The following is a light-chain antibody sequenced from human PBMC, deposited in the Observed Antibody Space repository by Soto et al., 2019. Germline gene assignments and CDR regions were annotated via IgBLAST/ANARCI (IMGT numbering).Light chain of an antibody. V-gene: IGKV3-11*01. CDR2: YAS. Sequence: EVVLTQSPATLSLSPGQRATLSCRASHSVGTNLMWYQQKPGQPPRLLISYASNRATGIPGRFSGGGSGTDFTLTISSLEPEDVAVYYCQQRNYWLSFGEGTKVEI. J-gene: IGKJ4*01. CDR1: HSVGTN. CDR3: QQRNYWLS.